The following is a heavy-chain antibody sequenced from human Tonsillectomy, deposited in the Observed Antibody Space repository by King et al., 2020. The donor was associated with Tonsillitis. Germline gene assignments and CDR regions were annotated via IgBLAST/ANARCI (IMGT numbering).Heavy chain of an antibody. CDR2: VYYSGGT. CDR1: GDSIRSTNYY. CDR3: ASGYTSGSSFDI. D-gene: IGHD6-19*01. J-gene: IGHJ2*01. V-gene: IGHV4-39*07. Sequence: QLQESGPGLVKPSETLSLTCIVSGDSIRSTNYYWGWIRQPPGKGLEWIGNVYYSGGTDAKPSLKSRVTVSADTSKNQFSLRLSSVTAADPAVYYCASGYTSGSSFDIWGRGTLVTVSS.